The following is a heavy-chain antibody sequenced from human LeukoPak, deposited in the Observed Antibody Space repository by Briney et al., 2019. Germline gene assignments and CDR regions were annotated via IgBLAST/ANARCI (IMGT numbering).Heavy chain of an antibody. Sequence: GGSLRLSCAASGFTFSSYAMSWVRQAPGKGLEWVSVIYSGGSTYYADSVKGRFTISRHNSKNTLYLQMNSLRAEDTAVYYCARENYDSSGYPNDAFDIWGQGTMVTVSS. J-gene: IGHJ3*02. V-gene: IGHV3-53*04. D-gene: IGHD3-22*01. CDR2: IYSGGST. CDR3: ARENYDSSGYPNDAFDI. CDR1: GFTFSSYA.